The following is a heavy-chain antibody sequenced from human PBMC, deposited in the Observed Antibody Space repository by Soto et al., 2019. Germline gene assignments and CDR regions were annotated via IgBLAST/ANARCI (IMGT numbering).Heavy chain of an antibody. CDR2: IDPEGSGK. V-gene: IGHV3-7*01. CDR3: AGWGPNVCY. Sequence: EAQLVQSGGGLVQPGGSLRLSCEASAFSLRSFWMNWVRQSPRKGLEWVSNIDPEGSGKVYVDSVKGRFTVSRDNTQNSVYLQMDSLRAEDTAVYYCAGWGPNVCYWGQGSLVTASS. J-gene: IGHJ4*02. D-gene: IGHD3-16*01. CDR1: AFSLRSFW.